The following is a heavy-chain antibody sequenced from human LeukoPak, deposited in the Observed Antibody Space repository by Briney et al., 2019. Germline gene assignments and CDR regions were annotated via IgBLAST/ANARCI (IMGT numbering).Heavy chain of an antibody. J-gene: IGHJ6*02. CDR2: MNPNSGNT. CDR3: ARAPYCSPTSCNYYYYSMGV. V-gene: IGHV1-8*01. D-gene: IGHD2-2*01. Sequence: ASVKVSCKASGYTFTSYDINWVRQATGQGLEWMGWMNPNSGNTGYAQKLQGRVTMTTDTSTSTAYMELRSLRSDDTAVYYCARAPYCSPTSCNYYYYSMGVWGQGTTVTVSS. CDR1: GYTFTSYD.